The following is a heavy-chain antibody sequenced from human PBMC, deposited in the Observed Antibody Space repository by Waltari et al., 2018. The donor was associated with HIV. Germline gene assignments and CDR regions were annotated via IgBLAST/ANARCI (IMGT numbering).Heavy chain of an antibody. D-gene: IGHD2-2*02. V-gene: IGHV1-69*01. CDR3: ARDAIPKGVFFQH. CDR1: GGTFSNNA. CDR2: MTPLYGIA. Sequence: QVQLVQSGAEVKQSGSSVKVSCTASGGTFSNNAFSWVRQAPGQAPEWMGGMTPLYGIANYAQVCQGRVTITADECTTTLFMELSSLRSDDTAVYYCARDAIPKGVFFQHWGQGTLLVVSS. J-gene: IGHJ1*01.